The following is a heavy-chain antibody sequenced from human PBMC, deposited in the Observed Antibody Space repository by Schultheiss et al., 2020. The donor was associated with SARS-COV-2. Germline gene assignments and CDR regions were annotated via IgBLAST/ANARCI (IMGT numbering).Heavy chain of an antibody. Sequence: GGSLRLSCAASGFTFSSYDMHWVRQATGKGLEWVSAIGTAGDTYYPGSVKGRFTISRDNSKNTLYLQMNSLRAEDTAVYYCARHAIGTAMVTFIQRYGEYNWFDPWGQGTLVTVSS. D-gene: IGHD5-18*01. CDR1: GFTFSSYD. J-gene: IGHJ5*02. CDR2: IGTAGDT. CDR3: ARHAIGTAMVTFIQRYGEYNWFDP. V-gene: IGHV3-13*01.